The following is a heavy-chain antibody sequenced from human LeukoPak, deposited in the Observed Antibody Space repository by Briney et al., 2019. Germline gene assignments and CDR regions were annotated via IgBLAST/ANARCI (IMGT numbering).Heavy chain of an antibody. D-gene: IGHD1-26*01. CDR1: GFTFSTYG. CDR3: AKDLGGNFDY. Sequence: GGSLRLSCAASGFTFSTYGMHWVRQAPGKGLEWVAVISYNGGNQYYADSVKGRFTISRDNSKNTLYLQMNSLRAEDTAVYYCAKDLGGNFDYWGQGTLVTVSS. J-gene: IGHJ4*02. CDR2: ISYNGGNQ. V-gene: IGHV3-30*18.